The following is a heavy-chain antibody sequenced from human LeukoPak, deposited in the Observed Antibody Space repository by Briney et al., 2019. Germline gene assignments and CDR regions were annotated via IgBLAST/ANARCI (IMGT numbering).Heavy chain of an antibody. Sequence: PSETLSLTCTVSGGSVTYTNYYWGWIRQPPGKGLQWIGVIYYNGKTYYNPSLKSRVTVAVDTSKNQFSLKLSSVTAADTAVYYCARGEAFYDYVWGSYRPDYFDYWGQGTLVTVSS. V-gene: IGHV4-39*01. CDR2: IYYNGKT. J-gene: IGHJ4*02. D-gene: IGHD3-16*02. CDR3: ARGEAFYDYVWGSYRPDYFDY. CDR1: GGSVTYTNYY.